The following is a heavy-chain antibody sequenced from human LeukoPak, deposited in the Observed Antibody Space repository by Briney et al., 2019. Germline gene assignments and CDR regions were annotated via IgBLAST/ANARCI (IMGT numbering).Heavy chain of an antibody. V-gene: IGHV3-23*01. CDR1: GFTFSSYA. CDR3: ANDRVYCSSTSCTTAFDY. D-gene: IGHD2-2*01. J-gene: IGHJ4*02. CDR2: ISGSGGST. Sequence: PGGSLRLSCAASGFTFSSYAMSWVRQAPGKGLEWVSAISGSGGSTYYADSVKGRFTISRDNSKNTLYLQMNSLRAEDTAVYYCANDRVYCSSTSCTTAFDYWGQGTQVTVSS.